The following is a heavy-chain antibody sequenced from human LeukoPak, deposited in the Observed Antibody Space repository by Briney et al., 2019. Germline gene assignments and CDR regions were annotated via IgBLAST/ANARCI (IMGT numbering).Heavy chain of an antibody. J-gene: IGHJ4*02. D-gene: IGHD3-10*01. Sequence: PGGSLRLSCAASGFTFSSYAMSWVRQAPGKGLEWVSAISGSGGSTYYADSVKGRFTISRDNSKNTLYLQMNSLRAEDTAVYYCAKDRSYYYGSGSYYHPYYLDYWGQGTLVTVSS. CDR1: GFTFSSYA. CDR2: ISGSGGST. CDR3: AKDRSYYYGSGSYYHPYYLDY. V-gene: IGHV3-23*01.